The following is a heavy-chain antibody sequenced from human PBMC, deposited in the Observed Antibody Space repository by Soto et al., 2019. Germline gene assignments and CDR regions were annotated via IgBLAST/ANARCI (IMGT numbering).Heavy chain of an antibody. CDR2: IYHSGST. Sequence: PSETLSLTCAVSGYSISSGYYWGFIRQPPGKGLEWIGSIYHSGSTYYNPSLKSRVTISVDTSKNQFSLELSSVTAADTAVYYCARGYYDFWSGYYMDWFDPWGQGTLVTVSS. D-gene: IGHD3-3*01. J-gene: IGHJ5*02. V-gene: IGHV4-38-2*01. CDR3: ARGYYDFWSGYYMDWFDP. CDR1: GYSISSGYY.